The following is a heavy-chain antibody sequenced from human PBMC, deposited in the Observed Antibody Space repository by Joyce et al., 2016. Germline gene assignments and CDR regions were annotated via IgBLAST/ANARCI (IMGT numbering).Heavy chain of an antibody. CDR2: VSYNGDIQ. J-gene: IGHJ3*01. Sequence: QVQLVESGGGVVQPGRSLRLSCAAFGFTFRNYGMHWVRQATGKGLEWVAGVSYNGDIQYYADSVKGRFTISRNISKSTLYRQMNSLRAEDTAIYFCVRDAEVVAASSEAFDFWGQGTMVAVSS. D-gene: IGHD2-15*01. CDR3: VRDAEVVAASSEAFDF. CDR1: GFTFRNYG. V-gene: IGHV3-30*19.